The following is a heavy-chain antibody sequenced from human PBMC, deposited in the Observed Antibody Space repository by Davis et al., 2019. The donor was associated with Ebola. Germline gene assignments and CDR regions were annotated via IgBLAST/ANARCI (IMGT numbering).Heavy chain of an antibody. J-gene: IGHJ5*02. CDR2: ISAYNGNT. V-gene: IGHV1-18*01. CDR1: GYTFTSYG. CDR3: ARHLRTGIAAAGKGGWFDP. D-gene: IGHD6-13*01. Sequence: ASVKVSCKASGYTFTSYGISWVRQAPGQGLEWMGWISAYNGNTNYAQKLQGRVTMTTDTSTSTAYMELRSLRSDDTAVYYCARHLRTGIAAAGKGGWFDPWGQGTLVTVSS.